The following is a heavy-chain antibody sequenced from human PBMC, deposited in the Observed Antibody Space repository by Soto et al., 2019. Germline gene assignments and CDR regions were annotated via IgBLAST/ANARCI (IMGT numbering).Heavy chain of an antibody. CDR3: AKEMIASTVADFFDY. J-gene: IGHJ4*02. V-gene: IGHV3-23*01. D-gene: IGHD6-19*01. CDR2: ITGSGGGT. Sequence: EVQLLESGGGLLQPGGSLRLSCTASGFTFSNYAMTWVRQAPGKGVEWGSTITGSGGGTYYAESVKGRFTISRDNSKNTLYLQMPHLRADDTAVYYCAKEMIASTVADFFDYWGQGTLVTVSS. CDR1: GFTFSNYA.